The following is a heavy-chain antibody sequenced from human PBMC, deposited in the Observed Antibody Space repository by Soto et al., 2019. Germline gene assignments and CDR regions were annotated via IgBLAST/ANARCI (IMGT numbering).Heavy chain of an antibody. J-gene: IGHJ6*03. D-gene: IGHD6-6*01. CDR1: SGSISSSNW. Sequence: QVQLQESGPGLVKPSGTLSLTCAVSSGSISSSNWWSWVRQPPGKGLEWIGEIYHSGSTNYNPSLKRRVTIPVDKSKNQFSLKLSPVTAAVTAVYYCARADGSSIAAPMDVWGKGTTVTFSS. V-gene: IGHV4-4*02. CDR2: IYHSGST. CDR3: ARADGSSIAAPMDV.